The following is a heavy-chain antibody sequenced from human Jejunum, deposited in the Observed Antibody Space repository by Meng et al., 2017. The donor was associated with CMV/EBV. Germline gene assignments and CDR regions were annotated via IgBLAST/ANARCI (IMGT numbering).Heavy chain of an antibody. Sequence: FPFNIYTMHWVRQAPGKGLEWVSYISSSGSTIYYADSVKGRFTISRDNAKNSLYLQMNSLRAEDTAVYYCARVRYYDFWSGEFDYWGQGTLVTVSS. CDR3: ARVRYYDFWSGEFDY. D-gene: IGHD3-3*01. CDR1: FPFNIYT. V-gene: IGHV3-48*04. J-gene: IGHJ4*02. CDR2: ISSSGSTI.